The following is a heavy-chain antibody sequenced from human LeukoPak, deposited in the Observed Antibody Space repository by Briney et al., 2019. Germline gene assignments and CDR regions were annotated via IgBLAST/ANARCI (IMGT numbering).Heavy chain of an antibody. CDR1: GFTFSIYA. Sequence: PGGSLRLSCAASGFTFSIYAMSWVRQAPGKGLEWVSAISGSGGSTYNADSVKGRFTISRDNSKNALYLRMNSLRAEDTPVYYCAKDGIAVAGYFDYWGQGTLVTVSS. CDR2: ISGSGGST. CDR3: AKDGIAVAGYFDY. D-gene: IGHD6-19*01. J-gene: IGHJ4*02. V-gene: IGHV3-23*01.